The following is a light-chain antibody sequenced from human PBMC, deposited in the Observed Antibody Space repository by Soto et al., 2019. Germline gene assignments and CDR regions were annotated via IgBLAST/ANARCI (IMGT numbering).Light chain of an antibody. CDR1: QSLLHITGETF. J-gene: IGKJ1*01. CDR3: QQYSTYSRA. Sequence: DVVMTQTPLSLSVAPGQPASISCKSSQSLLHITGETFLFWYLQKPGQSPQLLIYEASSLQTGVPSRFSGSGSGTEFTLTISSLQPDDFATFYCQQYSTYSRAFGQGTKVEI. V-gene: IGKV2-29*03. CDR2: EAS.